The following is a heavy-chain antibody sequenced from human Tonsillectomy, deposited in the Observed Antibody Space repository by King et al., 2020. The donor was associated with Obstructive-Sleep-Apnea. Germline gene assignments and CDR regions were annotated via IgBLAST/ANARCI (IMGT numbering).Heavy chain of an antibody. Sequence: DVQLVESGGGLVQPGGSLRLSCAASGFTFSSYAMSWVRQAPGKGLEWVSAISVRGGSTYYADSVKGRFTISRENSKNTLYIQMNSLRAEDTAVYYCAKEPPFAYYYDSSCSGGAFDIWGQGTMVTVSS. J-gene: IGHJ3*02. CDR3: AKEPPFAYYYDSSCSGGAFDI. CDR2: ISVRGGST. CDR1: GFTFSSYA. V-gene: IGHV3-23*04. D-gene: IGHD3-22*01.